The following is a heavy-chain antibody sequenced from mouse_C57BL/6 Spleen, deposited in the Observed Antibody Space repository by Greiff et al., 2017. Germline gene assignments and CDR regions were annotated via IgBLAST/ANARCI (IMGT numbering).Heavy chain of an antibody. CDR1: GYTFTSYW. CDR3: SRRDDGSLAWLAY. V-gene: IGHV1-64*01. Sequence: QVQLQQPGAELVKPGASVKLSCKASGYTFTSYWMHWVKQRPGQGLEWIGMIHPNSGSTNYNEKFKSKATLTVDKSSSTAYMQLSSLTSEDSAVYYCSRRDDGSLAWLAYWGKGTLVTVSA. CDR2: IHPNSGST. D-gene: IGHD1-1*01. J-gene: IGHJ3*01.